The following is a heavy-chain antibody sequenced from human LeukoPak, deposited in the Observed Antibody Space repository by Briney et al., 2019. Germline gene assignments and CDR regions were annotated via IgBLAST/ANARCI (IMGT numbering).Heavy chain of an antibody. CDR1: GFTFISYS. Sequence: GGLLRLSCAASGFTFISYSMNWVRQAPGKGLEWVSSISGSSSYIYYADSVQGRFTISRDNTKNSLYLQMNSLRAEDMAVYYCAREGRDGYKPDFWGQGTLVTVSS. CDR2: ISGSSSYI. J-gene: IGHJ4*02. D-gene: IGHD5-24*01. CDR3: AREGRDGYKPDF. V-gene: IGHV3-21*01.